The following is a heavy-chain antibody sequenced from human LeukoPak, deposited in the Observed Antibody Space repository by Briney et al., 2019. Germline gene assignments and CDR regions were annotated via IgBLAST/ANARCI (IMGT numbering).Heavy chain of an antibody. J-gene: IGHJ3*02. V-gene: IGHV4-34*01. CDR1: GGSFSGYY. CDR3: ARPSPSNWGQFDAFDI. CDR2: INHSGST. Sequence: RASETLSPTCAVYGGSFSGYYWSWIRQPPGKGLEWIGEINHSGSTNYNPSLKSRVTISVDTSKNQFSLKLSSVTAADTAVYYCARPSPSNWGQFDAFDIWGQGTMVTVSS. D-gene: IGHD7-27*01.